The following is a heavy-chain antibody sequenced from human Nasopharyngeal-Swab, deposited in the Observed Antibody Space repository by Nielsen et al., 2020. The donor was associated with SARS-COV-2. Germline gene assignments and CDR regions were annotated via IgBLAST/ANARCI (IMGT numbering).Heavy chain of an antibody. Sequence: GESLKISCAASGFTFSSYGMHWVRQAPGKGLEWVAVIWYDGSNKYYADSVKGRFTISRDNSKNTLYLQMNSLRAEDTAVYYCARGTNDYGDYWGQGTLVTVSS. CDR2: IWYDGSNK. V-gene: IGHV3-33*01. D-gene: IGHD1-1*01. CDR1: GFTFSSYG. J-gene: IGHJ4*02. CDR3: ARGTNDYGDY.